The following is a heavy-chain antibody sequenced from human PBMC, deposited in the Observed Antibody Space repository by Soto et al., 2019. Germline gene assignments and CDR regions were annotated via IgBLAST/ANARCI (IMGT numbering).Heavy chain of an antibody. D-gene: IGHD3-22*01. CDR1: GYTFTSYG. V-gene: IGHV1-69*06. CDR3: ARADYYDSSRGDY. CDR2: IIPIFGTA. J-gene: IGHJ4*02. Sequence: SVKVSCKASGYTFTSYGISWVRQAPGQGLEWMGGIIPIFGTANYAQKFQGRVTITADKSTSTAYMELSSLRSEDTAVYYCARADYYDSSRGDYWGQGTLVTVSA.